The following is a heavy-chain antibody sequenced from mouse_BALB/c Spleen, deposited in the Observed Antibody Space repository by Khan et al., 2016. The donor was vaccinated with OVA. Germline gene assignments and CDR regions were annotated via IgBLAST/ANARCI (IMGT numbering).Heavy chain of an antibody. Sequence: QVQLQQPGTELVRPGASVKLSCKASGYTFTNYWINWVKQRPGQGLAWIGNIYPSDSYTNYNQKLKAKATLTVDKSSSTAYLQLSSPASEDSAGYYCTREGGEGSALAYWGQGTLVTVSA. CDR1: GYTFTNYW. V-gene: IGHV1-69*02. CDR2: IYPSDSYT. J-gene: IGHJ3*01. CDR3: TREGGEGSALAY.